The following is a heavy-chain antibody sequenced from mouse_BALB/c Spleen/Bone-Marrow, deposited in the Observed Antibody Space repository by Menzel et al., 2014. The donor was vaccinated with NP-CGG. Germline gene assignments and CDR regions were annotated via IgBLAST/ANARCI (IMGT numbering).Heavy chain of an antibody. CDR1: GFNIKDTY. CDR2: IDPANGDT. V-gene: IGHV14-3*02. D-gene: IGHD2-14*01. CDR3: ARYDYRYSWFAY. Sequence: EVMLVESGAELVKPGASVKLSCTASGFNIKDTYMHWVKQRPEQGLEWIGRIDPANGDTKYDPKFQGKATITTDTSSNTAYLQLRSLTSEDTAVYYCARYDYRYSWFAYWGQGTPVTVSA. J-gene: IGHJ3*01.